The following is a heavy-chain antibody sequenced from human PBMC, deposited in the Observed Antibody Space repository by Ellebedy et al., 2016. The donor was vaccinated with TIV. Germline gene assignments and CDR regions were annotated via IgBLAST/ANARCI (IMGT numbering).Heavy chain of an antibody. CDR1: GGSVTSDTYY. Sequence: MPSETLSLTCTVSGGSVTSDTYYWSWIRQPAGKGLEWIGRIYTSGSTNYNPSLQSRVTMSVDTSKNQFSLKLSSVTAADTAVYYCAGGYSSGWTDYWGQGTLVTVSS. CDR3: AGGYSSGWTDY. D-gene: IGHD6-19*01. V-gene: IGHV4-61*02. J-gene: IGHJ4*02. CDR2: IYTSGST.